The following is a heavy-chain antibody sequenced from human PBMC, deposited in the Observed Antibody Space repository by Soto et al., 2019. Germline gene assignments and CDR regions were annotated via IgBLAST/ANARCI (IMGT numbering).Heavy chain of an antibody. D-gene: IGHD3-3*01. J-gene: IGHJ6*02. CDR3: ARAPVGFGVVTFYYYYGMDV. CDR1: GGSISSGDYY. CDR2: IHHSGRT. V-gene: IGHV4-30-4*01. Sequence: QVQLQESGPGLVKPSQTLSLTCTVSGGSISSGDYYWSWIRQPPGKGLEWIGYIHHSGRTDNNPSLKNRVTMSVDTSKNQFSLKVTSVTAADTAMYYCARAPVGFGVVTFYYYYGMDVWGQGTTVTVS.